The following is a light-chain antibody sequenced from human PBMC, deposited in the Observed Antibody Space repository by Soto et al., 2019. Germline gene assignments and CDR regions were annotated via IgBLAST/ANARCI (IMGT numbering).Light chain of an antibody. CDR2: GAY. V-gene: IGKV3-15*01. CDR1: QSVGNN. J-gene: IGKJ1*01. CDR3: QHYNYWPPKT. Sequence: EIVMTQSPATLSVSPGERTTISCRASQSVGNNLAWYQQKPGQAPRLLIYGAYTRATGIPARFSGSGSGTDFTLTISSLQSEDFAVYYYQHYNYWPPKTFGQGTKVEMK.